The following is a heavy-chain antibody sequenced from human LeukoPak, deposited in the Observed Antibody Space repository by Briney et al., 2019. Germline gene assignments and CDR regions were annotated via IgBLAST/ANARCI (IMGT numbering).Heavy chain of an antibody. CDR3: AGAYGGNSLYGY. D-gene: IGHD4-17*01. Sequence: GGSLRLSCAASGFTFSSYAMPWVRQAPGKGLEWVAVISYDGSNKYYADSVKGRFTISRDNSKNTLYLQMNSLRAEDTAVYYCAGAYGGNSLYGYWGQGTLVTVSS. J-gene: IGHJ4*02. CDR2: ISYDGSNK. V-gene: IGHV3-30-3*01. CDR1: GFTFSSYA.